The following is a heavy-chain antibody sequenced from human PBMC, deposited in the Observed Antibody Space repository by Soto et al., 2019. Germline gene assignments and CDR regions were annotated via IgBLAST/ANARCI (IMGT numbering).Heavy chain of an antibody. V-gene: IGHV4-59*01. CDR3: ARTESSSWSFFYSGMDV. J-gene: IGHJ6*02. Sequence: QVQLKESGPGLVKPSETLALTCTVSGGSIGSYYWSWIRQPPGRGLEWIGCVYYSDGTNYNPSLKSRVTMSMDKSNNQFSLRLSSVTAADTAVYYCARTESSSWSFFYSGMDVWGQGTTVTVSS. D-gene: IGHD6-13*01. CDR1: GGSIGSYY. CDR2: VYYSDGT.